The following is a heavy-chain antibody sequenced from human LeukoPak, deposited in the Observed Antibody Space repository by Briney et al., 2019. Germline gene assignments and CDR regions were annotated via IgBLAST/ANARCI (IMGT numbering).Heavy chain of an antibody. CDR3: ARLPRGYGNYHNFDC. Sequence: PSETLSLTCSVSGGSISSSSYYWGWIRQPPGKGLEWIGSIYYSGSTYYNPSLKSRVTISVDTSKSQFSLKLSSVTAADTAVYYCARLPRGYGNYHNFDCWGQGTLVTVSS. V-gene: IGHV4-39*01. CDR1: GGSISSSSYY. J-gene: IGHJ4*02. CDR2: IYYSGST. D-gene: IGHD3-22*01.